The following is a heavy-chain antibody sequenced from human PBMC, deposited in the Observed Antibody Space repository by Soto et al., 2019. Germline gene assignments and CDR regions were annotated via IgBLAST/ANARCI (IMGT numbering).Heavy chain of an antibody. J-gene: IGHJ4*02. CDR1: GYTFTGYY. CDR2: INPNSGGT. Sequence: GASVKVSCKASGYTFTGYYMHWVRQAPGQGLEWMGWINPNSGGTNYAQKFQGWVTMTRDTSISTAYMELSRLRSDGTAVYYCARGGQQQRANIDYWGQGTLVTVSS. D-gene: IGHD6-13*01. CDR3: ARGGQQQRANIDY. V-gene: IGHV1-2*04.